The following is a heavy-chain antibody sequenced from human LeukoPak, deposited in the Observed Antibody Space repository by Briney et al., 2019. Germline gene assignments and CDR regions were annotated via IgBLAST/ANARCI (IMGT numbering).Heavy chain of an antibody. D-gene: IGHD3-22*01. CDR1: GFTFSSYG. CDR2: ISYDGSNK. Sequence: GGSLRLSCAASGFTFSSYGMNWVRQAPGKGLEWEAFISYDGSNKYYADSVKGRFTISRDNSKNTVYLQMNSLRAEDTAVYYCAKDGMYYYDSSGYHHLDYWGQGTLVTVSS. V-gene: IGHV3-30*18. CDR3: AKDGMYYYDSSGYHHLDY. J-gene: IGHJ4*02.